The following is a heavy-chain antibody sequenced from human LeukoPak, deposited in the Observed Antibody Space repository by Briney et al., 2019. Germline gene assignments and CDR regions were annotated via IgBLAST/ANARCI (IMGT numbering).Heavy chain of an antibody. CDR2: IIPIFGTG. D-gene: IGHD3-22*01. CDR1: GGTFSNYA. J-gene: IGHJ4*02. V-gene: IGHV1-69*05. Sequence: SVKVSCKASGGTFSNYAISWVRQAPRQGLEWMGGIIPIFGTGNYAQKFQGRVTITTDESTSTAYMKLSSLRSEDTAVYYCAHYDSSGYLDYWGQGTLVAVSS. CDR3: AHYDSSGYLDY.